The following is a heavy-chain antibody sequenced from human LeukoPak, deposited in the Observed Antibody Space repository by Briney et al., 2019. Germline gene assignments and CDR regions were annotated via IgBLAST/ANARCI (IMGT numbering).Heavy chain of an antibody. J-gene: IGHJ4*02. D-gene: IGHD2-21*02. V-gene: IGHV1-18*01. Sequence: ASVTVSCTASGYTFTSYGISWVRQAPGQGLEWMGWISAYNGNTNYAQKLQGRVTMTTDTSTSTAYMELRSLRSDDTAVYYCARGVGGYCGGDCFSATDYWGQGTLVTVSS. CDR3: ARGVGGYCGGDCFSATDY. CDR2: ISAYNGNT. CDR1: GYTFTSYG.